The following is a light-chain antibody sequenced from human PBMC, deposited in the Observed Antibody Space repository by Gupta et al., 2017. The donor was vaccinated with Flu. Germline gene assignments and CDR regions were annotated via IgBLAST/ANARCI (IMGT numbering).Light chain of an antibody. CDR2: GNS. CDR1: SSNIGAGYD. Sequence: VTISCTGSSSNIGAGYDVHWYQQLPGTAPKLLIYGNSNRPSGVPDRFSGSKSGTSASLAITGLQAEDEADYYCQSYDSSLSGHVVFGGGTKLTVL. J-gene: IGLJ2*01. CDR3: QSYDSSLSGHVV. V-gene: IGLV1-40*01.